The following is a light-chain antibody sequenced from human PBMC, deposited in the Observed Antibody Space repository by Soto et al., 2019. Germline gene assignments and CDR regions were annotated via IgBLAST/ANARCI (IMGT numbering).Light chain of an antibody. V-gene: IGLV2-14*01. CDR2: EVS. CDR3: SSYISSSIDYV. Sequence: QSALTQPASVSGSPGQSITISCTGTSSDVGGYNYVSWYQQHPGKAPKLMIYEVSNRPSGVSNRFSGSKSGNTASLTISGLQAEDEADYYCSSYISSSIDYVFGTGTKVTFL. J-gene: IGLJ1*01. CDR1: SSDVGGYNY.